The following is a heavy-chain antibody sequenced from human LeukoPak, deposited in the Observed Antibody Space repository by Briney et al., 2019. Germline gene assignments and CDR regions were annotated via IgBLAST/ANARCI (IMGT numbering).Heavy chain of an antibody. V-gene: IGHV3-66*04. CDR1: GFTVSSNY. J-gene: IGHJ4*02. CDR3: ARLGDGTAFDY. CDR2: IYSGGST. D-gene: IGHD3-16*01. Sequence: GGSLRLSCAASGFTVSSNYMSWVRQAPGKGLEWVSVIYSGGSTYYADFVKGRFTISRDNSKNTLFLQMNSLRAEDTAVYYCARLGDGTAFDYWGQGTLVTVSS.